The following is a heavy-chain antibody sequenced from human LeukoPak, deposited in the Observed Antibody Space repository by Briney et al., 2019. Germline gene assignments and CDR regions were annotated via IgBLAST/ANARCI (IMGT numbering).Heavy chain of an antibody. CDR1: YSISSGYY. V-gene: IGHV4-38-2*02. Sequence: SETLSLTCTGYSISSGYYWGWIRQPPGKGLEWIGSIYHSGSIYYNPSLKSRVTISVDTSKSQFSLKLSSVTAADSAVYYCARAPGYCSGGSCHDAFDMWGQGTMVTVSS. CDR2: IYHSGSI. D-gene: IGHD2-15*01. CDR3: ARAPGYCSGGSCHDAFDM. J-gene: IGHJ3*02.